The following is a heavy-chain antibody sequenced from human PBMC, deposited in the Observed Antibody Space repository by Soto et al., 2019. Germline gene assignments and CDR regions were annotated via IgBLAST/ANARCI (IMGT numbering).Heavy chain of an antibody. CDR3: ARGPPQIGSAPFLFDS. V-gene: IGHV1-18*01. Sequence: QVHLEQSGAEVKKPGASVKVSCRASGYPFRNFGVAWVRQAPGQGLEWMGWISAYNGDTNYTQSLQGRVLMITVTSTRAAYMDLRRLRFDDTAVYCCARGPPQIGSAPFLFDSWGQGTGVIVSS. D-gene: IGHD3-3*01. CDR2: ISAYNGDT. J-gene: IGHJ4*02. CDR1: GYPFRNFG.